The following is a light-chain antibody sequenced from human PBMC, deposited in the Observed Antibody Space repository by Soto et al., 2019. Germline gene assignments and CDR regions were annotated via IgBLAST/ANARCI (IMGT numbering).Light chain of an antibody. V-gene: IGKV3-15*01. Sequence: EIVITQSPATLSVTPGERVTLSCRASQSVSSNLAWYQQKPGQAPRLLIYGASTRATGIPDRFSGSGSGTEFTLTISSLQSEDFAVYYCQQYNNWPRAFGGGTQVEIK. J-gene: IGKJ4*01. CDR3: QQYNNWPRA. CDR1: QSVSSN. CDR2: GAS.